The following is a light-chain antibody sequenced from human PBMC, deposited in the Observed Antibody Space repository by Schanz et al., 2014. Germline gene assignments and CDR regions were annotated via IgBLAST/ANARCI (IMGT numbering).Light chain of an antibody. CDR1: QSVSSN. CDR2: GAS. CDR3: QQRSNWPPLT. J-gene: IGKJ4*01. Sequence: EIVMTQSPATLSVSPGERVTLSCRASQSVSSNLAWYQQKPGQAPRLLIYGASTRATGIPARISGSGSGTEFTLTISSLQSEDFAVYYCQQRSNWPPLTFGGGTKVEIK. V-gene: IGKV3-15*01.